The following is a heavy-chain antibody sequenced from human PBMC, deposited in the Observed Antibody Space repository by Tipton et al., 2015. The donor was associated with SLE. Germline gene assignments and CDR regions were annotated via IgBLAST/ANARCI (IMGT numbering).Heavy chain of an antibody. Sequence: TLSLTCTVSSDSITSRPYYWAWVRQPPGQGLEWIGSISYSGNTYYKPSLNSRVTMSRDTSKSQFSMRLSSVTAADTAMYYCTRVLSGSCSDSWGQGTLVTVSS. CDR2: ISYSGNT. CDR3: TRVLSGSCSDS. D-gene: IGHD3-10*01. J-gene: IGHJ4*02. V-gene: IGHV4-39*07. CDR1: SDSITSRPYY.